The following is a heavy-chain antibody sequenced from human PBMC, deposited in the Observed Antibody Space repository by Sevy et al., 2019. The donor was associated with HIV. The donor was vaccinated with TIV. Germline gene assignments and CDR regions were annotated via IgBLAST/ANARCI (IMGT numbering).Heavy chain of an antibody. CDR2: FDPEDGET. J-gene: IGHJ4*02. CDR3: ATTKDYYYSSGYPFDY. CDR1: GSTLSQLS. D-gene: IGHD3-22*01. Sequence: ASVKVSCKVSGSTLSQLSMHWVRQAPGKGLEWMGSFDPEDGETIYAQKFQGRLTMTEDTSTDTAYMELSSLRSEDTAVYYCATTKDYYYSSGYPFDYWGQGTLVTVSS. V-gene: IGHV1-24*01.